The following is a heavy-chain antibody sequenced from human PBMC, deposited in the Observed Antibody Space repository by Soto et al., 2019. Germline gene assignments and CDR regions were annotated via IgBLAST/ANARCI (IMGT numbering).Heavy chain of an antibody. V-gene: IGHV4-4*02. CDR1: GGSFTSNNW. Sequence: PSETLSLTCAVSGGSFTSNNWWTWVRQPPGQGLEWIGEIYRTGSTNYNPSLKSRVTISLDKSENQFSLKVTSLTAEDTAVYYCASRDPGTSVDHWGQGTLVTVSS. CDR2: IYRTGST. D-gene: IGHD1-7*01. J-gene: IGHJ5*02. CDR3: ASRDPGTSVDH.